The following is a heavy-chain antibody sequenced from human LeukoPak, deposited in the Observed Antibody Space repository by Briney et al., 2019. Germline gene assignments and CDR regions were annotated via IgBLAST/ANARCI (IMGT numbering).Heavy chain of an antibody. J-gene: IGHJ4*02. Sequence: GGSLRLSCAASGFTFSSYSMNWVRQAPGKGLEWVSSISSSSSYIYYADSVKGRFTISRDNAKNSLYLQMNSLRAEDTAVYYCAKVRGGYTYGGYFDRWGQGTLVTVSS. CDR3: AKVRGGYTYGGYFDR. CDR1: GFTFSSYS. CDR2: ISSSSSYI. D-gene: IGHD5-18*01. V-gene: IGHV3-21*01.